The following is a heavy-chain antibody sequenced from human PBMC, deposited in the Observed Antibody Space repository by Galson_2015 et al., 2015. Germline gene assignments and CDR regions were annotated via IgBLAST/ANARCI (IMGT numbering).Heavy chain of an antibody. CDR1: GDTFTSYD. CDR3: ACYPYNYFSKSFPV. J-gene: IGHJ4*02. D-gene: IGHD3-3*01. V-gene: IGHV1-69*13. CDR2: IIPIFGTA. Sequence: SVKVSCKASGDTFTSYDISWVRQAPGQGLEWMGRIIPIFGTANYAQKFQGRVTITADESTSTAYMELSSLRSEDTAVYYCACYPYNYFSKSFPVWGQGTLVTVSS.